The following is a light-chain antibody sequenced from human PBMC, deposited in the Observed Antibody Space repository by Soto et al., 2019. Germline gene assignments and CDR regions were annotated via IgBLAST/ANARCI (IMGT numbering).Light chain of an antibody. CDR1: TSNIGTYT. V-gene: IGLV1-44*01. J-gene: IGLJ2*01. Sequence: QSVLSQPPSTSGTPGQRVTISCSGGTSNIGTYTVSWYQQFPETAPRLLIYGSDRRPSGVPDRFSGSKSGTSASLSIGGLHSEDEAHYYCAAWDDNLDGPTFGGGTKLTVL. CDR2: GSD. CDR3: AAWDDNLDGPT.